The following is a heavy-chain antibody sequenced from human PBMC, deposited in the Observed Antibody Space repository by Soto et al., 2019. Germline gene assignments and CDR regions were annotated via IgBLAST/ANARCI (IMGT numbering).Heavy chain of an antibody. D-gene: IGHD2-21*02. J-gene: IGHJ1*01. V-gene: IGHV3-74*01. CDR1: GFTFSSYW. CDR2: VNSDESTT. Sequence: GGSLRLSCAASGFTFSSYWMHWVRQGPGRGLVWVSRVNSDESTTSYADPVKGRFTISRDNAKNTLYLQMSSLRVEDTALYYCVCFECGFTAVVTALEVNGYCGQGSLVIVSS. CDR3: VCFECGFTAVVTALEVNGY.